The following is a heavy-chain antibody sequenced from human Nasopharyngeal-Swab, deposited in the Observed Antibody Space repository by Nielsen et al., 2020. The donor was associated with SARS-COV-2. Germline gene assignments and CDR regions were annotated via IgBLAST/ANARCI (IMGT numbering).Heavy chain of an antibody. CDR2: ITPGRGSA. D-gene: IGHD2-15*01. CDR3: ARGGDPREVVAATDCFDP. V-gene: IGHV1-46*01. J-gene: IGHJ5*02. Sequence: SVPVSCPASGYTFTRYHFHWVRPAPAQEFEWLGIITPGRGSARYSQTFQGRVTMTRDTSTSTVYMELSSLKSEDTAVYYCARGGDPREVVAATDCFDPWGQETLVTVSS. CDR1: GYTFTRYH.